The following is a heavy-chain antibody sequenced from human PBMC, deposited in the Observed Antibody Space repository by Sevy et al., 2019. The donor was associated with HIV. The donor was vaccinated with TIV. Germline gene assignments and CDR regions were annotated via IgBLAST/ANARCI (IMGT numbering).Heavy chain of an antibody. D-gene: IGHD6-13*01. CDR3: AKDAGSSWTGGTFQH. Sequence: GGSLRLSCAASGFIFSGYVMSWVRQAPGKGLEWVSGISASGGGTNYADSWKGRFTVSRDNSKNTLYLEMNSPGAEDTAVYYCAKDAGSSWTGGTFQHWGQGTLVTVSS. J-gene: IGHJ1*01. CDR1: GFIFSGYV. CDR2: ISASGGGT. V-gene: IGHV3-23*01.